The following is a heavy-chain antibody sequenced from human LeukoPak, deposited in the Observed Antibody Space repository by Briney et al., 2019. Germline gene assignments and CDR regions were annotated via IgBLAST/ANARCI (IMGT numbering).Heavy chain of an antibody. V-gene: IGHV1-18*01. Sequence: ASVKASCKASGYTFTSYGISWVRQAPGQGLEWMGWISAYNGNTNYAQKLQGRVTMTTDTSTSTAYMELRSLRSDDTAVYYCARDPGYGGNFEGYFDLWGRGTLVTVSS. J-gene: IGHJ2*01. CDR2: ISAYNGNT. CDR3: ARDPGYGGNFEGYFDL. D-gene: IGHD4-23*01. CDR1: GYTFTSYG.